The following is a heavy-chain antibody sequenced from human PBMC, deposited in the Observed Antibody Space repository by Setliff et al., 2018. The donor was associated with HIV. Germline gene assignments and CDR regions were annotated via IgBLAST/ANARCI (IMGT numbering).Heavy chain of an antibody. CDR2: IYYSGST. J-gene: IGHJ6*03. Sequence: SETLSLTCTVSGGSISSSSYYWGWIRQPPGKGLGWIGSIYYSGSTYYNPSLKSRVTISVDTSKNQFSLKVNSVTAADTAVYYCARGARLLAGYSDRWDYYYMAVWGKGTTVTVSS. D-gene: IGHD6-13*01. V-gene: IGHV4-39*01. CDR1: GGSISSSSYY. CDR3: ARGARLLAGYSDRWDYYYMAV.